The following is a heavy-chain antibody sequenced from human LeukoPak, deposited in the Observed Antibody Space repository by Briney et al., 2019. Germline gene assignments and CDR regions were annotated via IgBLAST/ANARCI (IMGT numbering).Heavy chain of an antibody. V-gene: IGHV4-59*01. Sequence: SETLSLTCTVSGGSMSGYYWSWIRQPPGKGLEWLGYIYYSGSTNYNPSLKSRVTISVDTSKNQFSLKLNSVTAADTAVYYCARDLVITFGGVIAYFDYWGQGTLVTVSS. D-gene: IGHD3-16*02. CDR3: ARDLVITFGGVIAYFDY. CDR1: GGSMSGYY. J-gene: IGHJ4*02. CDR2: IYYSGST.